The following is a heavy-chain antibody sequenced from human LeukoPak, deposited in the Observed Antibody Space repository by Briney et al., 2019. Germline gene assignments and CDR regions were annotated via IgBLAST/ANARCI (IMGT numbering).Heavy chain of an antibody. J-gene: IGHJ4*02. CDR1: GGSISSSSYY. D-gene: IGHD3-3*01. V-gene: IGHV4-39*01. CDR2: IYYSGST. Sequence: SETLSLTCTVSGGSISSSSYYWGWIRQPPGKGLEWIGSIYYSGSTYYNPSLKSRVTISVDTSKNQFSLKLSSVTAADTAVYYCARGGHYDFWSGYSLFDYWGQGTLVTVSS. CDR3: ARGGHYDFWSGYSLFDY.